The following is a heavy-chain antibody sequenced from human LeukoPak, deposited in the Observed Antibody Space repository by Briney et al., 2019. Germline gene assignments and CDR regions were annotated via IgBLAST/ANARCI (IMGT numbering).Heavy chain of an antibody. J-gene: IGHJ3*02. CDR2: IYYSGST. V-gene: IGHV4-59*08. D-gene: IGHD1-26*01. CDR3: ARHGRSDGRDVDDAFDI. CDR1: GGSISSYY. Sequence: PSETLSLTCTVSGGSISSYYWSWIRQPPGKGLEWIGYIYYSGSTNYNPSLESRHTIVVDAPKNQFSLKLSSVTAADTAVYYCARHGRSDGRDVDDAFDIWGQGTMVTVSS.